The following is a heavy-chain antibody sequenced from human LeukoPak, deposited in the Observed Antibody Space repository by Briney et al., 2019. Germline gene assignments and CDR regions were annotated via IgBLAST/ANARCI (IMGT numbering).Heavy chain of an antibody. CDR3: ARVRTTVTTMNVGAFGDY. J-gene: IGHJ4*02. V-gene: IGHV3-30*03. Sequence: PGRSLRLSCAASGFTFSSYGMHWVRQAPGKGLEWVAVISYDGSNKYYADSVKGRFTISRDNSKNTLYLQMNSLRAEDTAVYYCARVRTTVTTMNVGAFGDYWGQGTLVTVSS. CDR1: GFTFSSYG. D-gene: IGHD4-17*01. CDR2: ISYDGSNK.